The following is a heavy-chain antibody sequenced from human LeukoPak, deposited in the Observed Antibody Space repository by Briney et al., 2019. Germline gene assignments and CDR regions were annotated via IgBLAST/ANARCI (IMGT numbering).Heavy chain of an antibody. J-gene: IGHJ3*02. CDR3: ARNPSGFLEWLSVGAFDI. V-gene: IGHV1-18*01. CDR1: GFTFTSYG. D-gene: IGHD3-3*01. CDR2: ISAYNGNT. Sequence: GGSLRLSCAASGFTFTSYGISWVRQAPGQGLEWMGWISAYNGNTNYAQKLQGRVTMTTDTSTSTAYMELRSLRSDDTAVYYCARNPSGFLEWLSVGAFDIWGQGTMVTVSS.